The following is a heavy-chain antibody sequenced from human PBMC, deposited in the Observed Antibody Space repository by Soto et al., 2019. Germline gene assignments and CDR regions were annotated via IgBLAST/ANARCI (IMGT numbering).Heavy chain of an antibody. CDR3: ARQFYYGMDV. J-gene: IGHJ6*02. CDR1: GYSFTIYW. CDR2: IDPSDSYT. V-gene: IGHV5-10-1*01. Sequence: GQSLKISCKGSGYSFTIYWISWARQMPGKGLEWMGRIDPSDSYTNYSPSFQGHVTISAYKSISTAYLQWSSLKASDTAMYYCARQFYYGMDVWGQGTTVTVSS.